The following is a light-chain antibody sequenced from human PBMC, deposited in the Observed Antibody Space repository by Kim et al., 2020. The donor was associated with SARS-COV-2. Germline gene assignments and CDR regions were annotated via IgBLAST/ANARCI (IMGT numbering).Light chain of an antibody. Sequence: QSALTQPASVSGYPGQSITISCTGTSSDVGDYNHVSWYQQHPGKVPKLMIYDVSNRPSRISNRFSGSKSGNTASLTISGLQAEDEADYYCASYTSTTSYVFGTGTKVTVL. J-gene: IGLJ1*01. CDR1: SSDVGDYNH. CDR3: ASYTSTTSYV. CDR2: DVS. V-gene: IGLV2-14*01.